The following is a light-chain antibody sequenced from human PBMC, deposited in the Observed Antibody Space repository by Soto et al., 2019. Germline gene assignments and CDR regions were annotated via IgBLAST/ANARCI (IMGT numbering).Light chain of an antibody. CDR1: QSVTTN. Sequence: EVVMTQSPATLSVSPWERATLSCRASQSVTTNMAWYQQKPGQAPRLLIYGASTRATGIPARFSGSGSGTDFTLTISRLEPEDFAVYYCQQYGSSPLTFGGGTKV. J-gene: IGKJ4*01. V-gene: IGKV3-15*01. CDR2: GAS. CDR3: QQYGSSPLT.